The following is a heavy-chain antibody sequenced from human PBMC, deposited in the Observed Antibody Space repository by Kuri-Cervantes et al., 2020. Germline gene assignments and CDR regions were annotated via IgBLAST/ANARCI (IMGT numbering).Heavy chain of an antibody. V-gene: IGHV3-74*01. CDR1: RFTFRSYG. Sequence: GESLKISCEASRFTFRSYGMHWVRQAPGKGLVWVSRINSDGSSTSYADSVKGRFTIPRDNAKNTLYLQMNSLRAEDTAVFYCARHGQVPTDWGQGTLVTVSS. CDR2: INSDGSST. J-gene: IGHJ4*02. D-gene: IGHD4/OR15-4a*01. CDR3: ARHGQVPTD.